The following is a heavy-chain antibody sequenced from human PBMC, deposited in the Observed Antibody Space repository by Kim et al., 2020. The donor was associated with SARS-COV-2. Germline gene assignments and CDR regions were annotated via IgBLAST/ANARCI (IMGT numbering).Heavy chain of an antibody. CDR3: TRDPRAYCGGDCFLREY. CDR1: GYTFTNYG. Sequence: ASVKVSCKTSGYTFTNYGITWVRQAPGQGLEWLGWISPYNHNTNSAQKLQGRVTVTTDTSTRTAYMELRSLRSDDTAVYYCTRDPRAYCGGDCFLREYWGQGTLVTVSS. CDR2: ISPYNHNT. J-gene: IGHJ4*02. D-gene: IGHD2-21*02. V-gene: IGHV1-18*01.